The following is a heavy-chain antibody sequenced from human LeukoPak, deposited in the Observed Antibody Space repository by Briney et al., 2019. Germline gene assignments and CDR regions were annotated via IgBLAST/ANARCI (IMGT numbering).Heavy chain of an antibody. V-gene: IGHV2-5*01. D-gene: IGHD4-17*01. CDR3: AHYGDYRFLYYFDY. J-gene: IGHJ4*02. CDR1: VFSLSTSGVG. Sequence: ASGPTLVNPTQTLTLTCTFSVFSLSTSGVGVGWIRQPPGKALEWLALIYWNDDNRYSPSLKTRLTITKDTSKNQVVLTMTKMDPVDTATYYCAHYGDYRFLYYFDYWGQGTLVTVSS. CDR2: IYWNDDN.